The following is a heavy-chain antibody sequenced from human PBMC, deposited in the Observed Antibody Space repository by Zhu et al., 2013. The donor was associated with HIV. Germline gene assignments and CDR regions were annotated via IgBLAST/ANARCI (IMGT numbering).Heavy chain of an antibody. CDR2: INPNSGGT. D-gene: IGHD6-19*01. Sequence: VQLVQSGAEVKKPGASVKVSCKASGYTFTGYYMHWVRQAPGQGLEWMGWINPNSGGTNYAQKFQGRVTMTRDTSISTAYMELSRLRSDDTAVYYCAREPRAVAGTGPFDYRGQGTLVTVSS. CDR1: GYTFTGYY. CDR3: AREPRAVAGTGPFDY. V-gene: IGHV1-2*02. J-gene: IGHJ4*02.